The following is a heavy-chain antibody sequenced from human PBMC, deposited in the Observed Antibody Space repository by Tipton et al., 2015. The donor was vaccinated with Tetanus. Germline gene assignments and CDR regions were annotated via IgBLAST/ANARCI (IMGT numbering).Heavy chain of an antibody. Sequence: TLSLTCTVSGASISDKKYYWGWIRQAPGKGLEWIASIYFEGSTYYSPSLKSRVTIAVDTSQNVFSLRLTSVTAADAAVYYCARHLYGYWFDPWGQGALVTVSS. CDR1: GASISDKKYY. V-gene: IGHV4-39*02. D-gene: IGHD5-18*01. CDR2: IYFEGST. CDR3: ARHLYGYWFDP. J-gene: IGHJ5*02.